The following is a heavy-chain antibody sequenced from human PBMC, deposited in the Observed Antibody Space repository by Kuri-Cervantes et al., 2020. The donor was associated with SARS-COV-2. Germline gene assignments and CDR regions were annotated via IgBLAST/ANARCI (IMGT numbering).Heavy chain of an antibody. CDR2: IKQDGSEK. V-gene: IGHV3-7*01. D-gene: IGHD5-24*01. Sequence: GESLKISCAASGFTFDDYGMSWVRQAPGKGLEWVANIKQDGSEKYYVDSVKGRFTISRDNAKNSLYLQMNSLRAEDTAVYYCASLLIRSRETPYWYFDLWGRGTLVTVSS. CDR1: GFTFDDYG. J-gene: IGHJ2*01. CDR3: ASLLIRSRETPYWYFDL.